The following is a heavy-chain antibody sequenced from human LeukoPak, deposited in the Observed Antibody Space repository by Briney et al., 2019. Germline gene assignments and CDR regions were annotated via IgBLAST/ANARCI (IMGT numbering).Heavy chain of an antibody. CDR2: MKQDGSEK. CDR1: GFTFSSHW. V-gene: IGHV3-7*05. Sequence: HAGGSLRLSCAASGFTFSSHWMSWVRQAPGIGLEWVASMKQDGSEKNYVDSVKGRFTISRDNAKNSLYLQMNNLRTDDTAVYYCATGIYSSGYWGQGTLVTASS. CDR3: ATGIYSSGY. D-gene: IGHD6-19*01. J-gene: IGHJ4*02.